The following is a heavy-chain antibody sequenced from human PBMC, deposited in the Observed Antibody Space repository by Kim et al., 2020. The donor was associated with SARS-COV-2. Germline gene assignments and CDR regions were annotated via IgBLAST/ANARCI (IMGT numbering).Heavy chain of an antibody. D-gene: IGHD5-12*01. CDR3: ARDTGDGYSGYYGMDV. Sequence: SETLSLTCTVSGGSISSYYWSWIRQPPGKGLEWIGYIYYSGSTNYNPSLKSRVTISVDTSKNQFSLKLSSVTAADTAVYYCARDTGDGYSGYYGMDVWGQGTTVTVSS. V-gene: IGHV4-59*01. CDR2: IYYSGST. J-gene: IGHJ6*02. CDR1: GGSISSYY.